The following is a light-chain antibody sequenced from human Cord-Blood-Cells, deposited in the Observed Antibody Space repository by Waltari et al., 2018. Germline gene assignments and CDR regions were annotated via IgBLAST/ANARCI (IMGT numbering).Light chain of an antibody. CDR1: QGISSA. J-gene: IGKJ4*01. Sequence: AIQLTQSPSSLSASVGDRVTITCRASQGISSALAWYQQQPGKAPKLLIYDASILESGVPSRFSGSGSGTDFTLTISSLQPEDFATYYCQQFNNYPLTFGGGTKVEIK. CDR2: DAS. CDR3: QQFNNYPLT. V-gene: IGKV1D-13*01.